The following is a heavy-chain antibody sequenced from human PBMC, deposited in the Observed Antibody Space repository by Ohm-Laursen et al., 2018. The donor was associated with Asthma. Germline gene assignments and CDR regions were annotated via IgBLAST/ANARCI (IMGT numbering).Heavy chain of an antibody. D-gene: IGHD2-2*01. CDR3: ARERFQRLDY. J-gene: IGHJ4*02. CDR1: GFTFSSYG. Sequence: SLRLSCTASGFTFSSYGMHWVRQAPGKGLEWVAVISYDGSNKYYADSVKGRSTISRDNSKNTLYLQMNSLRAEDTAVYYCARERFQRLDYWGQGTLVTVSS. V-gene: IGHV3-30*03. CDR2: ISYDGSNK.